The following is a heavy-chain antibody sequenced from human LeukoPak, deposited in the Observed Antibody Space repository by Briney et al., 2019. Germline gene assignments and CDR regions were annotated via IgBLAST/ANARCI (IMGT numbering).Heavy chain of an antibody. J-gene: IGHJ4*02. CDR3: GSGLRWSAIYY. CDR2: IYSGGST. Sequence: GGSLRLSCAASGFTVSSNYMSWVRQAPGKGLEWVSVIYSGGSTYYAASVNGRFTISRDNSKNTLYLQMGGLSAEDRAVYYCGSGLRWSAIYYWGQGTLVTVSS. CDR1: GFTVSSNY. V-gene: IGHV3-53*01. D-gene: IGHD3-3*01.